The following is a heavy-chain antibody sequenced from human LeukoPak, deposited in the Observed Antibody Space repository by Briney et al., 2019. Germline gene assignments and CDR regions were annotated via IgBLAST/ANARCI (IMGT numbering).Heavy chain of an antibody. Sequence: EGSLRLSCAASGFTFSRFSMNWVRQAPGKGLEWVSYISSSSGTIYYADSVKGRFTISRDNANNSLYLQMNSLRAEDTAVYYCVRDGLKIVPPFISHFYFESWGRGTLVTVCS. CDR3: VRDGLKIVPPFISHFYFES. J-gene: IGHJ4*02. D-gene: IGHD3-3*02. CDR1: GFTFSRFS. CDR2: ISSSSGTI. V-gene: IGHV3-48*04.